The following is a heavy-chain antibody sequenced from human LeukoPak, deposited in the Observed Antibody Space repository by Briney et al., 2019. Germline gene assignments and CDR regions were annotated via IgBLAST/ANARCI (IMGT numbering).Heavy chain of an antibody. CDR1: GGSVSGGNYY. CDR3: ARTGSTGGY. D-gene: IGHD1-14*01. J-gene: IGHJ4*02. CDR2: IHYSGST. Sequence: SETLSLTCTVSGGSVSGGNYYCSWTRQSPGKGLEWIGYIHYSGSTVYSPSLKSRVTMSIDTSKNQFSLNLSSVTAADTAVYYCARTGSTGGYWRQGTLVTVSS. V-gene: IGHV4-61*01.